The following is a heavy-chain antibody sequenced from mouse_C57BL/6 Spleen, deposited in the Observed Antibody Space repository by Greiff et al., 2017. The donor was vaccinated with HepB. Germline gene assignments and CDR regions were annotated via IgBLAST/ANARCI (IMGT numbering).Heavy chain of an antibody. Sequence: QVHVKQSGAELAKPGASVKLSCKASGYTFTSYWMHWVKPRPGQGLEWIGYINPSSGYTKYNQKFKDKATLTADKSSSTAYMQLSSLTYEDSAVYYCARNYDYDGGFPWFAYWGQGTLVTVSA. CDR2: INPSSGYT. V-gene: IGHV1-7*01. J-gene: IGHJ3*01. D-gene: IGHD2-4*01. CDR1: GYTFTSYW. CDR3: ARNYDYDGGFPWFAY.